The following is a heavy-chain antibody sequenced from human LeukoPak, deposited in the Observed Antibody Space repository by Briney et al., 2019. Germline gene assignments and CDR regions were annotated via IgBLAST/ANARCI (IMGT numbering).Heavy chain of an antibody. CDR3: ARYGDYGPPDAFDI. CDR1: GLTFSNYW. CDR2: IKQDGSEK. J-gene: IGHJ3*02. D-gene: IGHD4-17*01. Sequence: PGGSLRLSCAASGLTFSNYWMHWVRQAPGKWLEWVANIKQDGSEKYYVDSVKGRFTISRDNAKNSLYLQMNSLRAEDTAVYYCARYGDYGPPDAFDIWGQGTMVTVSS. V-gene: IGHV3-7*01.